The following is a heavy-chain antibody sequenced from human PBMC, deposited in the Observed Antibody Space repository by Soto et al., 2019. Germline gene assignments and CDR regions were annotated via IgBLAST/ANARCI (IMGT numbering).Heavy chain of an antibody. CDR3: AKRAPFGVFEGRAFDV. V-gene: IGHV3-21*05. CDR2: ISSGSGDI. CDR1: GFTFRSYG. D-gene: IGHD3-3*01. J-gene: IGHJ3*01. Sequence: GGSLRLSCEASGFTFRSYGMTWVRQAPGKGLEWVAYISSGSGDIFYADSVTGRFTISRDNTRNSVFLHMDRLRDADSALYYCAKRAPFGVFEGRAFDVWGQGTMVTVSS.